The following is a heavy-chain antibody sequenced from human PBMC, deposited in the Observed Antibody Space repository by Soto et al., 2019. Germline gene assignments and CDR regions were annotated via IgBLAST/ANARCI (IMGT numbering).Heavy chain of an antibody. CDR3: ARTKITMVRGVNWVNWFDP. V-gene: IGHV1-69*01. CDR1: GGTFSSYA. CDR2: IIPIFGTA. D-gene: IGHD3-10*01. J-gene: IGHJ5*02. Sequence: QVQLVQSGAEVKKPGSSVKVSCKASGGTFSSYAISWVRQAPGQGLEWMGGIIPIFGTANYAQKFQGRVTITADESTSTAYMELSSLRSEDTAVYYRARTKITMVRGVNWVNWFDPWGQGTLVTVSS.